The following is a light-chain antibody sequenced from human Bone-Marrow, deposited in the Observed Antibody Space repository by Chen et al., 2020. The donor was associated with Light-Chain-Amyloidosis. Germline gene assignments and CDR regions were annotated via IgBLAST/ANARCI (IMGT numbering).Light chain of an antibody. V-gene: IGLV3-21*03. CDR1: NVGSTS. Sequence: SYVLTQPSSVAVATAKMHTVACGGNNVGSTSGHWYQQTPGQAPLLVVHDDSDRPSGIPERLSGSNSGNTATLTISRVEAGDEADYYCQVWDRSSDRPVFGGGTKLTVL. CDR3: QVWDRSSDRPV. J-gene: IGLJ3*02. CDR2: DDS.